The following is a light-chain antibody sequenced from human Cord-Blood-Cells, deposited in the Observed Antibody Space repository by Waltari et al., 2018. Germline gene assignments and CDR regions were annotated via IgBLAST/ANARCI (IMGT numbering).Light chain of an antibody. J-gene: IGKJ4*01. Sequence: DVVMTQSPLSLPVTLGQPASISCRSSQSLVNSDGNTYLNWFQQRPGQSPRRLIYKVSNRDSGVPDRFSGSGSGTDFTLKISRVEAEDVGVYYCMQGTHWPTFGGGTKVEIK. V-gene: IGKV2-30*01. CDR3: MQGTHWPT. CDR1: QSLVNSDGNTY. CDR2: KVS.